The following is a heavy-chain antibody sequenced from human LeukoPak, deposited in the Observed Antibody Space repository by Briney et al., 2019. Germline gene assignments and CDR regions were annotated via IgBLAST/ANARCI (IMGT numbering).Heavy chain of an antibody. CDR2: ISGSGGST. Sequence: GGSLRLSCAASGFTFTRYAMSWVRQAPGKGLEWVSVISGSGGSTYYADSVKGRLTISRDNSKNTLFLQMNSPRAEDTAIYYCAKDRSGYNSGTYFDYWGQGTLVTVSS. CDR1: GFTFTRYA. J-gene: IGHJ4*02. D-gene: IGHD1-26*01. CDR3: AKDRSGYNSGTYFDY. V-gene: IGHV3-23*01.